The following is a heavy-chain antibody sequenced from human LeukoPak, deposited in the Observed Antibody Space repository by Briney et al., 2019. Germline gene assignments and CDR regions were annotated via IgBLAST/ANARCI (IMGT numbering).Heavy chain of an antibody. CDR3: ARGSDYDDYFYMDF. CDR1: GGTFSSYA. CDR2: IIPIFGTA. Sequence: EASVKVSCKASGGTFSSYAISWVRQAPGQGVEWMGGIIPIFGTANYAQKFQGRVTITADESTSTAYMELSSLRSEDMAVYFCARGSDYDDYFYMDFWGKGTTVTVSS. V-gene: IGHV1-69*13. J-gene: IGHJ6*03.